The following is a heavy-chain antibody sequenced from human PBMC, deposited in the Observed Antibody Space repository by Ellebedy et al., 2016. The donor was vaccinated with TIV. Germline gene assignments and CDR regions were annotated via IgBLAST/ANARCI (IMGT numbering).Heavy chain of an antibody. CDR1: GDSFAGYW. Sequence: GESLKISCKGSGDSFAGYWIGWVRQMPGKGLEWMGIIYPGDSETRYSPSFKGQVTISADKSISPAYLQWSSLKASDTAMYYCVRHVRDYSDYGDYADYWGQGTLVTVSS. CDR2: IYPGDSET. CDR3: VRHVRDYSDYGDYADY. V-gene: IGHV5-51*01. D-gene: IGHD4-17*01. J-gene: IGHJ4*02.